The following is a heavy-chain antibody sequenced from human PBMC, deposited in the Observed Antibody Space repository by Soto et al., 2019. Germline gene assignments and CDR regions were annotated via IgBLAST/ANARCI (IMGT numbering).Heavy chain of an antibody. D-gene: IGHD2-2*03. V-gene: IGHV4-39*01. Sequence: QLQLQESGPGLVKPSETLSLTCTVSGGSVSSNDYSWGWVRQSPGKGLEWIGAIYSHDDTHYNPCPLGRLFISVDTSKKEFSLRLNSVTAADRAVYYCVRLNGYCVSTKCRGYYGMDVWGQGTTVTVSS. J-gene: IGHJ6*02. CDR2: IYSHDDT. CDR3: VRLNGYCVSTKCRGYYGMDV. CDR1: GGSVSSNDYS.